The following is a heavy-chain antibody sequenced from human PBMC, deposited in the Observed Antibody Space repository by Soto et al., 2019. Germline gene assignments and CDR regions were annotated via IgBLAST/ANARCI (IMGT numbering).Heavy chain of an antibody. J-gene: IGHJ4*02. D-gene: IGHD3-22*01. Sequence: GGSLRLSCAASGFTFGSSAMNWVRQAPGKGLEWVSSITKTGYISYADSLTGRFTISRDNAKNSLFLQMNSLRAEDTAVYYCVRGGYFDSRGLYNPFDYWGQGALVTVSS. CDR2: ITKTGYI. V-gene: IGHV3-21*01. CDR1: GFTFGSSA. CDR3: VRGGYFDSRGLYNPFDY.